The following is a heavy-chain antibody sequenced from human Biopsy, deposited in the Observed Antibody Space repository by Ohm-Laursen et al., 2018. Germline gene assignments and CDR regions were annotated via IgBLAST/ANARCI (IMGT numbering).Heavy chain of an antibody. D-gene: IGHD2-21*02. CDR1: GVSINGGRYY. CDR2: IFYSANT. V-gene: IGHV4-31*03. CDR3: ARLGSGGYFPTFFDF. Sequence: TLSLTCTVSGVSINGGRYYWNRIRPHQGKGLVWIGYIFYSANTYYNLSLKSRVTISVDTSKNHFSLKLSTVTAADTAVYYCARLGSGGYFPTFFDFWGQGAQVTVSS. J-gene: IGHJ4*02.